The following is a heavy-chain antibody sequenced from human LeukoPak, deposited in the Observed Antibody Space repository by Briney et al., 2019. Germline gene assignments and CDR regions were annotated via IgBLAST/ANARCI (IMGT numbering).Heavy chain of an antibody. V-gene: IGHV1-2*02. Sequence: ASVKVSCKASGYTFTGYYMHWVRQAPGQGLEWMGWINPNSGGTNYAQKFQGRVTMTRDTSISTAYMELSRLRSDDTAVYYCARDSGGSYFIYWYFDLWGRGTLVTVSS. CDR3: ARDSGGSYFIYWYFDL. D-gene: IGHD1-26*01. CDR2: INPNSGGT. J-gene: IGHJ2*01. CDR1: GYTFTGYY.